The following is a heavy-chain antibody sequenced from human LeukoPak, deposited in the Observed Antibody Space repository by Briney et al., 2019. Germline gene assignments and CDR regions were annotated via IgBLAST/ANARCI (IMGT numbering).Heavy chain of an antibody. Sequence: PAETLSLTCTVSGGSISIYYWSWIRQPPGKGLEWIGYIYHSGSTYYNPSLKSRVTISVDRSKNQFSLKLSSVTAADTAVYYCARGPQSGWYAFDIWGQGTMVTVSS. CDR1: GGSISIYY. J-gene: IGHJ3*02. CDR3: ARGPQSGWYAFDI. CDR2: IYHSGST. D-gene: IGHD2-15*01. V-gene: IGHV4-59*12.